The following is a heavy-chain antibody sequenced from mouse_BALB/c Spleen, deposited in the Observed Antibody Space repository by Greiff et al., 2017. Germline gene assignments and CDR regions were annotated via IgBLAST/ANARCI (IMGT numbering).Heavy chain of an antibody. CDR1: GFSLTSYG. J-gene: IGHJ1*01. CDR3: ASPIYYGYDWYFDV. D-gene: IGHD2-2*01. V-gene: IGHV2-9*02. Sequence: VQRVESGPGLVAPSQSLSITCTVSGFSLTSYGVHWVRQPPGKGLEWLGVIWAGGSTNYNSALMSRLSISKDNSKSQVFLKMNSLQTDDTAMYYCASPIYYGYDWYFDVWGAGTTVTVSS. CDR2: IWAGGST.